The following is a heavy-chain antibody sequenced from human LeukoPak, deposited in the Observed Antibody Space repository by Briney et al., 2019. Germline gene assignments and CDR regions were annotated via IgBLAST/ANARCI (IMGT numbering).Heavy chain of an antibody. V-gene: IGHV3-23*01. J-gene: IGHJ4*02. Sequence: PGGSLRLSCAASGFTFSSYAMSWVRQAPGKELQWVSVISGSGGSTYYEDSVQGRFTISRDNSKNTLYLQMNSLRAEDTAVYNCAKDGDYGGNFGYQGPYFDYWGQGTLVTVSS. CDR2: ISGSGGST. CDR3: AKDGDYGGNFGYQGPYFDY. D-gene: IGHD4-17*01. CDR1: GFTFSSYA.